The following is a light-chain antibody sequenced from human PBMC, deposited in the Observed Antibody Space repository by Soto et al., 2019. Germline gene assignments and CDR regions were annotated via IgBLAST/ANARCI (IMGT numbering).Light chain of an antibody. V-gene: IGLV7-46*01. CDR1: TGAVTSGHY. CDR3: LLSYSGAQVV. CDR2: DTN. J-gene: IGLJ2*01. Sequence: QAVVTQEPSLTVSPGGTVTLTCGSSTGAVTSGHYPYWFQQKPGHAPRTLIYDTNNKHSWTPARFSGSLLGGKAALTLSGAQPEDEAEYYCLLSYSGAQVVFGGGTKVTVL.